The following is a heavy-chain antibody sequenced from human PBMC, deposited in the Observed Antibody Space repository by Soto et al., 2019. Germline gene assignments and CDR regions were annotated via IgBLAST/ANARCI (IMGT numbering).Heavy chain of an antibody. V-gene: IGHV3-23*01. CDR1: GFTLSSYA. CDR2: ISGSGGST. D-gene: IGHD3-3*01. CDR3: AKVLESTYDDFWSAPGGMDV. Sequence: GGSLRLSCAASGFTLSSYAMSWVRQAPGKGLEWVSAISGSGGSTYYADSVKGRFTISRDNSKNTLYLQMNSLRAEDTAVYYCAKVLESTYDDFWSAPGGMDVWGQGTTVTVSS. J-gene: IGHJ6*02.